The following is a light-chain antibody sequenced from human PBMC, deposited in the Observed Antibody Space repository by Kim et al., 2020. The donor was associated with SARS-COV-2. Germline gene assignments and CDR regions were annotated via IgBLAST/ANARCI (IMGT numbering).Light chain of an antibody. J-gene: IGKJ2*01. CDR2: GAS. CDR3: HQYGTSRYT. Sequence: EIVLTQSPGPLSLSPGESATLSCRASQSVSSSYLAWYQQKPGQAPRLLIYGASSRAAGIPDRFSGSESGTDFILTISRVEPEDFAVYYCHQYGTSRYTFGQGTKLE. V-gene: IGKV3-20*01. CDR1: QSVSSSY.